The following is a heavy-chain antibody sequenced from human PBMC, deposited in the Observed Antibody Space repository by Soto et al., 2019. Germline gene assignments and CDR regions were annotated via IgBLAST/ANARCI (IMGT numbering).Heavy chain of an antibody. D-gene: IGHD3-10*01. CDR2: IYYDGSS. CDR3: VRGPDCKTTSTYYRYYDF. CDR1: GVCITSDLDF. J-gene: IGHJ4*01. V-gene: IGHV4-30-4*01. Sequence: PSETLSLTCTVSGVCITSDLDFWGWVRQPPGKGLEWIGYIYYDGSSYYNPSLKTPVEMSIASSQNQLSLRLDSVTDADTAVYFCVRGPDCKTTSTYYRYYDFWGRGTLVTVSS.